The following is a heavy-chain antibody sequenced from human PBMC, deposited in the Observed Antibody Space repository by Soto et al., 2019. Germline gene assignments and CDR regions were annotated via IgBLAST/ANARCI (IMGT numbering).Heavy chain of an antibody. D-gene: IGHD3-10*01. Sequence: QVQLVQSGAEVKKPGASVKVSCKASGYTFTSYGVSWVRQAPGQGLEWMGWISGYNGNTNYAQKLQGRVTMTTDTATSTVYMELRRLRSDDTAGYYCARAGTYYYGSGSPYYYGMDVWGQGITVTVSS. J-gene: IGHJ6*02. CDR3: ARAGTYYYGSGSPYYYGMDV. V-gene: IGHV1-18*04. CDR2: ISGYNGNT. CDR1: GYTFTSYG.